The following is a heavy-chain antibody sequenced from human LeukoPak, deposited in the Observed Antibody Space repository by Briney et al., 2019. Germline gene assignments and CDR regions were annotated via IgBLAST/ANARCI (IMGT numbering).Heavy chain of an antibody. J-gene: IGHJ4*02. V-gene: IGHV3-30*18. CDR1: GFTFSSYG. CDR2: ISYDGSNK. Sequence: GGSLRLSCAASGFTFSSYGMHWVRQAPGKGLEWVAVISYDGSNKYYADSVKGRFTISRDNSKNTLYLQMNSLRAEDTAVYYCAKDRDRDFDYWGQGTLVTVSS. CDR3: AKDRDRDFDY.